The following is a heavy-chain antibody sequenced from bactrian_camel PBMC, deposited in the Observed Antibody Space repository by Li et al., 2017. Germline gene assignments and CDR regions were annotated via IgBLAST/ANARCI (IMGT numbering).Heavy chain of an antibody. Sequence: QVQLVESGGGLVEPGGSLRLSCAASGFYASSYYMSWVRQAPSKGLEWVSSISSIYTGGGDSAYYSDSVKGRFTISRDNAKNTLHLQLNSLKTEDTAMYYCVRGLYILEYWGQGTQVTVS. V-gene: IGHV3-2*01. CDR3: VRGLYILEY. J-gene: IGHJ4*01. CDR2: ISSIYTGGGDSA. CDR1: GFYASSYY. D-gene: IGHD5*01.